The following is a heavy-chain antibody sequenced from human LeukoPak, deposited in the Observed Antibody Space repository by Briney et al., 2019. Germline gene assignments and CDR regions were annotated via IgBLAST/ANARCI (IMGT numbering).Heavy chain of an antibody. Sequence: SETLSLTCTVSGGSISSSSYYWGWIRQPPGKGLEWIGNIYYSGSTNYNPSLKSRVTISVDTSKNQFSLRLSSVTAADTAVYYCARVQAAANYYYYYMDVWGKGTTVTVSS. J-gene: IGHJ6*03. V-gene: IGHV4-39*07. CDR1: GGSISSSSYY. CDR3: ARVQAAANYYYYYMDV. CDR2: IYYSGST. D-gene: IGHD6-13*01.